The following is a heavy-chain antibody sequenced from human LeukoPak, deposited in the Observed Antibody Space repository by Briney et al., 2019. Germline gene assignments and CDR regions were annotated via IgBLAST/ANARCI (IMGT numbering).Heavy chain of an antibody. D-gene: IGHD3-10*01. CDR1: GGSISSSSYH. CDR3: ARDRGVPRPYYFDQ. CDR2: IHYNGST. Sequence: SETLSLTCTVSGGSISSSSYHWGRIRQPPGKGLEWIGSIHYNGSTCYNPSLESRVIMSVDTSKNQFSLNLTSVTAADAAMYYCARDRGVPRPYYFDQWGQGTLVTVSS. V-gene: IGHV4-39*07. J-gene: IGHJ4*02.